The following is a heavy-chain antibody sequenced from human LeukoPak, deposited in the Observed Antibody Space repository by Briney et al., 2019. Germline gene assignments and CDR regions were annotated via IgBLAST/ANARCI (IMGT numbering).Heavy chain of an antibody. J-gene: IGHJ5*02. CDR3: AREPLNRISGGYYYDWFDP. CDR1: GYTFTSYG. D-gene: IGHD3-22*01. CDR2: ISAYNGNT. Sequence: ASVKVSCKASGYTFTSYGISWVRQAPGQGLEWMGWISAYNGNTNYAQKLQGRVTMTTDTSTSTAYMELRSLRSDDTAVYYCAREPLNRISGGYYYDWFDPWGQGTLVTVSS. V-gene: IGHV1-18*01.